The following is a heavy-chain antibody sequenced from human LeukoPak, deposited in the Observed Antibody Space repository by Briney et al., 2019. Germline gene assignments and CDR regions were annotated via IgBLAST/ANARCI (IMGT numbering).Heavy chain of an antibody. Sequence: GGSPRLSCAASGFIFRNHAMNWVRQAPGQGLEWASGVSASGGSTFNTDSVKGRFSISRDNSKNTLYLEMNSLRPEDTALYYCAKSLGNQGVIDYWGQGTLVTVSS. CDR3: AKSLGNQGVIDY. CDR1: GFIFRNHA. J-gene: IGHJ4*02. CDR2: VSASGGST. V-gene: IGHV3-23*01. D-gene: IGHD3-10*01.